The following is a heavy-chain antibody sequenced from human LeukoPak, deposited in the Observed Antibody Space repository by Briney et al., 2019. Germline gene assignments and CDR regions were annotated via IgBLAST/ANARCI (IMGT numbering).Heavy chain of an antibody. J-gene: IGHJ4*02. Sequence: SETLSLTCTVSGGSIVSYWWTWIRQPPGKGLEWIGYIYYSGSTNYNPSLKSRVTMSEDSSKNQFSLNLSSVTAADTAVYYCARRRSSGWYFDYWGQGTLVTVSS. CDR1: GGSIVSYW. V-gene: IGHV4-59*01. D-gene: IGHD6-19*01. CDR2: IYYSGST. CDR3: ARRRSSGWYFDY.